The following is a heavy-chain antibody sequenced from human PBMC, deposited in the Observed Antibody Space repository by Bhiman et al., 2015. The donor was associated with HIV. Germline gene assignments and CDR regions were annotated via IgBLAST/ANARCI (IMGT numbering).Heavy chain of an antibody. D-gene: IGHD3-10*01. CDR2: MSYDGSNK. J-gene: IGHJ1*01. CDR1: GFTFSSYG. Sequence: QVQLVESGGGVVQPGRSLRLSCSASGFTFSSYGMHWVRQAPGKGLEWVAVMSYDGSNKYYADSVKGRFTISRDNSKNTLYLQMNSLRADDTALYYCARPPRYFYASGIYSDDSFQYWGQGTQVTVSS. CDR3: ARPPRYFYASGIYSDDSFQY. V-gene: IGHV3-30*03.